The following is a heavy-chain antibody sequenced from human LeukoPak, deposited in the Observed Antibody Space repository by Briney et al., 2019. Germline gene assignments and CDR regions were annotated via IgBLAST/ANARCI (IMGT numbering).Heavy chain of an antibody. CDR1: GYTLTELS. D-gene: IGHD6-19*01. CDR3: ATFIAVAGTPDY. J-gene: IGHJ4*02. V-gene: IGHV1-24*01. CDR2: FDPEDGET. Sequence: ASVTVSFKVSGYTLTELSMHWVRQAPGKGREWMGGFDPEDGETIYAQKFQGRVTMTRNTSISTAYMELSSLRSEDTAVYYCATFIAVAGTPDYWGQGTLVTVSS.